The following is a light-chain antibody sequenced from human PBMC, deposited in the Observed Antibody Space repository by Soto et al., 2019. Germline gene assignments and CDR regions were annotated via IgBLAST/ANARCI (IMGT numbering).Light chain of an antibody. CDR3: QYYGGYYGSSPRYP. CDR1: QNVSSNY. J-gene: IGKJ2*01. Sequence: EIVLTQSPGTLSLSPGERATLSCRASQNVSSNYLAWYQQRPGQAPRLLMYGAFIRATGIPDRISGSGSGTDFTVNISRLEPEDFAVYYCQYYGGYYGSSPRYPFGQGTKLDIK. V-gene: IGKV3-20*01. CDR2: GAF.